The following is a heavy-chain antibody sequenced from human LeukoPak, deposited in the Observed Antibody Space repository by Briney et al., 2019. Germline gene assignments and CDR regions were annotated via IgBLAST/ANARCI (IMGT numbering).Heavy chain of an antibody. CDR1: GGSISSYY. CDR3: ARGGGFGILLRFGELLHRPNYYYGMDV. V-gene: IGHV4-59*01. J-gene: IGHJ6*02. CDR2: IYYSGST. Sequence: SETLSLTCTVSGGSISSYYWSWIRQPPGKGLEWIGYIYYSGSTNYNPSLKSRVTISVDTSKNQFSLKLSSVTAADTAVYYCARGGGFGILLRFGELLHRPNYYYGMDVWGQGTTVTVSS. D-gene: IGHD3-10*01.